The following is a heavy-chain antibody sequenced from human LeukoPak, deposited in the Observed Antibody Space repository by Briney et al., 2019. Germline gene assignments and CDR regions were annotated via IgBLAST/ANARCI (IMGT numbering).Heavy chain of an antibody. D-gene: IGHD4-17*01. Sequence: AGGSLRLSCAVSGFSFNNYWMSWVRQAPGKGLEWVANIKQDGSEKYYVDSVKGRFTIYRDNGKNSLYLQMNSLRAEDTAVYYCARDKSYGDSEDYWGQGTLVTVSS. CDR3: ARDKSYGDSEDY. CDR2: IKQDGSEK. V-gene: IGHV3-7*05. J-gene: IGHJ4*02. CDR1: GFSFNNYW.